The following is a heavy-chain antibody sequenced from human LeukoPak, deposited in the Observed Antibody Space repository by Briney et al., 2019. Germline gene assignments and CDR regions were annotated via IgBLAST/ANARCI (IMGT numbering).Heavy chain of an antibody. Sequence: GGSLRLSCAASGFTFSSYSMSWVRQPPGKGLEWVSGTSDRGDYTYYADSVKGRFTISRDTSKNTLYLQMNSLRAEDTALYFCAKKAQYDGHYPLDYWGQGTLVTVSA. J-gene: IGHJ4*02. CDR3: AKKAQYDGHYPLDY. CDR2: TSDRGDYT. D-gene: IGHD4-17*01. V-gene: IGHV3-23*01. CDR1: GFTFSSYS.